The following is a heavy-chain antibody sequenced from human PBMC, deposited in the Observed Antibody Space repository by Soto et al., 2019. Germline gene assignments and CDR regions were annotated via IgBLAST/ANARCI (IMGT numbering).Heavy chain of an antibody. CDR1: GFTFSSYG. CDR3: ARESPYSSSWRYFDY. D-gene: IGHD6-13*01. Sequence: QVQLVESGGGVVQPGRSLRLSCAASGFTFSSYGMHWVRQAPGKGLEWVAVIWYDGSNKYYADSVKGRFTISRDNSKNTLDLQMNSLRAEDTAVYYCARESPYSSSWRYFDYWGQGTLVTVSS. V-gene: IGHV3-33*01. J-gene: IGHJ4*02. CDR2: IWYDGSNK.